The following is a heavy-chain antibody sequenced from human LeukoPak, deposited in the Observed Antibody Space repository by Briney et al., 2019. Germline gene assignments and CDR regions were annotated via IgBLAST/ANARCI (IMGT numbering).Heavy chain of an antibody. V-gene: IGHV3-64*01. CDR1: GFTFITDA. J-gene: IGHJ5*02. D-gene: IGHD1-26*01. CDR2: ISSNGRGT. Sequence: AGGSLRLSCAASGFTFITDAMHWGRQAPGKGLEWVSAISSNGRGTYYVNSVKGRFTISRDNSKNTVYLQMASLGTEDMAVYYCTRWSWSYYSWRQGTLVTVSS. CDR3: TRWSWSYYS.